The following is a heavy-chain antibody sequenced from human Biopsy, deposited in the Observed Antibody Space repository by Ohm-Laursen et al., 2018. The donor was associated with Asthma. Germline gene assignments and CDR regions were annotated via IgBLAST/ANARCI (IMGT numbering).Heavy chain of an antibody. CDR1: GYIFTSHA. Sequence: ASVKVSCNASGYIFTSHAMNWVRQAPGQGLEWMGRINTNTGNPTYAQGFTGRFVLSLDTSVSTAYLQISSLKADDTAVYYCARGLLGMDVWGQGTTVTVSS. J-gene: IGHJ6*02. CDR2: INTNTGNP. D-gene: IGHD2-15*01. V-gene: IGHV7-4-1*02. CDR3: ARGLLGMDV.